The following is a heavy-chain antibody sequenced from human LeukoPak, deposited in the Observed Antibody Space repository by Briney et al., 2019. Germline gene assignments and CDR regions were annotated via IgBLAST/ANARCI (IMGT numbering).Heavy chain of an antibody. CDR3: ARGRGELLRVTARAEQPFDY. J-gene: IGHJ4*02. V-gene: IGHV4-34*01. D-gene: IGHD1-26*01. CDR2: INHSGST. CDR1: GGSFSGYY. Sequence: SETLSLTCAVYGGSFSGYYWSWIRQPPGKGLEWIGEINHSGSTNYNPSLKSRVAISVDTSKNQFSLKLSSVTAADTAVYYCARGRGELLRVTARAEQPFDYWGQGTLVTVSS.